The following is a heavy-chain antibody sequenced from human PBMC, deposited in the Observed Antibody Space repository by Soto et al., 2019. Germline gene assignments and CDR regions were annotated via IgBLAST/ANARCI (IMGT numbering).Heavy chain of an antibody. J-gene: IGHJ4*02. Sequence: QVQLVESGGGVVQPGRSLRLSCAASGFTFSSSTMYWVRQAPGKGLEWVAIISSDENNKYCADSVKGRFIISRDNSKNPRYLQINSLRPEDTAVYYCARGGGGKWEPWGQGTLVTVSS. D-gene: IGHD1-26*01. CDR2: ISSDENNK. V-gene: IGHV3-30-3*01. CDR3: ARGGGGKWEP. CDR1: GFTFSSST.